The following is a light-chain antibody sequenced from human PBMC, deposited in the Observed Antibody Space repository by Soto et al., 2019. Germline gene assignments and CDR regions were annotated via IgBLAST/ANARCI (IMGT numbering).Light chain of an antibody. CDR1: SSDVGSYNL. CDR3: CSYAGSSIHVV. Sequence: QSALTQPASVSGSPGQSITISCTGTSSDVGSYNLVSWYQQHPGKAPKLMIYEGSKRPSGVSNSFSGSKSGNTASLTISGLQGEDEADYYCCSYAGSSIHVVFGGGTKLTVL. CDR2: EGS. V-gene: IGLV2-23*01. J-gene: IGLJ2*01.